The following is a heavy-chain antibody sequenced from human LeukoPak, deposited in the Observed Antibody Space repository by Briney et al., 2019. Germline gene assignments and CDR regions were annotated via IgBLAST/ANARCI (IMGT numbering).Heavy chain of an antibody. J-gene: IGHJ4*02. CDR3: ARDRQYSSGWYGDYFDY. Sequence: SVKVSCKASGGTFSSYASSWVRQAPGQALEWMGGVIPIFGTANYAQKFQGRVTITADESTSTAYMELSSLRSEDTAVYYCARDRQYSSGWYGDYFDYWGQGTLVTVSS. D-gene: IGHD6-19*01. CDR2: VIPIFGTA. V-gene: IGHV1-69*13. CDR1: GGTFSSYA.